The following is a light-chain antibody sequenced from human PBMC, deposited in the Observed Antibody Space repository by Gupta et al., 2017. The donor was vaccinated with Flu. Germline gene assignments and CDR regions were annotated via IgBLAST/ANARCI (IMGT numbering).Light chain of an antibody. CDR2: KSS. CDR3: HQYQCYPYT. V-gene: IGKV1-5*03. CDR1: QFIGYW. Sequence: DRVTIACRVCQFIGYWLAWSKQKPAREPNLVIYKSSNLASVVPSRFSGSRSCRAFTLTISILQPDDFATYSCHQYQCYPYTFGQGTKLEIK. J-gene: IGKJ2*01.